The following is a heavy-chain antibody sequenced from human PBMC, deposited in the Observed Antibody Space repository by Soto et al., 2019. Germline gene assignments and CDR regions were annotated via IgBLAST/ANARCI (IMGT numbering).Heavy chain of an antibody. D-gene: IGHD1-1*01. J-gene: IGHJ3*02. CDR1: GGTFGSYA. CDR3: ARAGLREGPGSDI. CDR2: IIPIFGTA. V-gene: IGHV1-69*13. Sequence: GASVKVSCKASGGTFGSYAISWVRQAPGQGLEWMGGIIPIFGTANYAQKFQGRVTITADESTSTAYMELSSLRSEDTAVYYCARAGLREGPGSDIWGKGTMVTVSS.